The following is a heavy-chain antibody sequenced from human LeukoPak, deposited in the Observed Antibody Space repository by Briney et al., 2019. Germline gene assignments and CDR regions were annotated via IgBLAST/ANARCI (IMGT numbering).Heavy chain of an antibody. J-gene: IGHJ4*02. CDR1: GFTFRSYG. CDR3: AKELDLDGTTYFFDH. Sequence: GGSLRLSCAASGFTFRSYGIHWVRQAPGKGLDWVTFIRSDGSDKFYADSVKGRFTISRDNSKNMLYLQMNSLRTVDAGAYYCAKELDLDGTTYFFDHWGQGALVTVSS. CDR2: IRSDGSDK. D-gene: IGHD1-1*01. V-gene: IGHV3-30*02.